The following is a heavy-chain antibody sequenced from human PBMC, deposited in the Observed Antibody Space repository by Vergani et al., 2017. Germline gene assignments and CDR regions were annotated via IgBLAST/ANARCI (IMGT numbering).Heavy chain of an antibody. J-gene: IGHJ4*02. V-gene: IGHV3-23*01. D-gene: IGHD2-2*01. CDR3: AKVRPAATKISPGGQQLFRYYFDY. CDR1: GFTFSSYG. CDR2: ISGSGGST. Sequence: EVQLLESGGGLVQPGGSLRLSCAASGFTFSSYGMHWVRQAPGKGLEWVSAISGSGGSTYYADSVKGRFTISRDNSKNTLYLQMNSLRAEDTAVYYCAKVRPAATKISPGGQQLFRYYFDYWGQGTLVTVSS.